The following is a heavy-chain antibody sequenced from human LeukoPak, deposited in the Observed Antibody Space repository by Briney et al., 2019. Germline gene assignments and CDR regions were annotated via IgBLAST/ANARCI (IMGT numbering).Heavy chain of an antibody. CDR2: IYDSGST. CDR1: DGSISSYY. Sequence: SETLSLTCTVSDGSISSYYWNWIRQPPGKGLEWIGFIYDSGSTNYNPSPYSRLTISVDTSKNQFSLKLTSVTAADTAVYYCARDRRGYGSFDSWGQGTLVTVSS. J-gene: IGHJ4*02. CDR3: ARDRRGYGSFDS. V-gene: IGHV4-59*01. D-gene: IGHD5-18*01.